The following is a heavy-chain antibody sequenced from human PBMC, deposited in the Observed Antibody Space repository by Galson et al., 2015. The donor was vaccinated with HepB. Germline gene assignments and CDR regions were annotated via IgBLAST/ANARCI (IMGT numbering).Heavy chain of an antibody. CDR1: GYTFTSYY. CDR2: INPSGGST. V-gene: IGHV1-46*03. D-gene: IGHD3-22*01. J-gene: IGHJ4*02. CDR3: ARDWGYYDSSGLANFIDY. Sequence: SVKVSCKASGYTFTSYYMHWVRQAPGQGLEWMGIINPSGGSTSYAQKFQGRVTMTRDTSTSTVYMELSSLRSEDTAVYYCARDWGYYDSSGLANFIDYWGQGTLVTVSS.